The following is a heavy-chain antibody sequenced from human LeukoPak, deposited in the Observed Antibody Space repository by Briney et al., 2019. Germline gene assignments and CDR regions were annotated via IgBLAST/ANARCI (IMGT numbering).Heavy chain of an antibody. D-gene: IGHD1-26*01. J-gene: IGHJ4*02. CDR1: GFTFSSDA. CDR3: ARPTFLGSSYPDFDY. Sequence: GGSLRLSCAASGFTFSSDAMSWVRQAPGKGLEWVSAISGSGGSTYYADSVKGRFTISRDNAKNSLCLQMNSLRAEDTALYYCARPTFLGSSYPDFDYWGQGTLVTVSS. CDR2: ISGSGGST. V-gene: IGHV3-23*01.